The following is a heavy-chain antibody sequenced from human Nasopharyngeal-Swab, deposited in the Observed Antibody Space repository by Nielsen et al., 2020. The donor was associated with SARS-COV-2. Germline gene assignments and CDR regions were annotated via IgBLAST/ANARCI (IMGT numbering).Heavy chain of an antibody. CDR2: IYTSGST. J-gene: IGHJ6*02. V-gene: IGHV4-61*02. CDR1: GGSISSVSSY. Sequence: SQTLSLTCTVSGGSISSVSSYWSWILQPAGKGLEWIGRIYTSGSTNYNPSLKSRVTISVDTSKNQFSLKLSSVTTADTTVYYCARDWMIAVAGYYYYYGMDVWGQGTTVTVSS. D-gene: IGHD6-19*01. CDR3: ARDWMIAVAGYYYYYGMDV.